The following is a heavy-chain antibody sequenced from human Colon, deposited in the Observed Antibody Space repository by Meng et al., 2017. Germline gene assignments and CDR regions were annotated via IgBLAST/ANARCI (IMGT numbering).Heavy chain of an antibody. CDR1: GGSISSSNW. V-gene: IGHV4-4*02. CDR2: IYHSGST. D-gene: IGHD2-2*01. CDR3: ASGRKYCSSTSCYGQFDY. Sequence: HGQVRGSGTGLVKPSGTLSLTGAFSGGSISSSNWWSWVRQPPGKGLEWIGEIYHSGSTNYNPSLKSRVTISVDKSKNQFSLKLSSVTAADTAVYYCASGRKYCSSTSCYGQFDYWGQGTLVTVSS. J-gene: IGHJ4*02.